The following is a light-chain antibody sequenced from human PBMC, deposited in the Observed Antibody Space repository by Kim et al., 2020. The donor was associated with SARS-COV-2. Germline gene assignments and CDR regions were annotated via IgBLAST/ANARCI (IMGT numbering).Light chain of an antibody. CDR2: GVS. V-gene: IGKV3-15*01. CDR1: QSVSSD. CDR3: QQYNNWPRT. J-gene: IGKJ3*01. Sequence: EIVMTQSPATLSVSPGERATLSCRASQSVSSDLAWYQQKPGQAPRLLISGVSNRPTDIPARFSGSGSGTEFTLTISSLQSEDFAIYYCQQYNNWPRTFGPGTKVDIK.